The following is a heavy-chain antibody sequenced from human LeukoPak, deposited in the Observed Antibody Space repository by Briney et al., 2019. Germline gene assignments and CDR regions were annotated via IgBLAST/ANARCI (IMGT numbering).Heavy chain of an antibody. CDR2: IYYSGST. D-gene: IGHD6-19*01. CDR1: GGSISSSSYY. V-gene: IGHV4-39*07. J-gene: IGHJ2*01. Sequence: SETLSLTCTVSGGSISSSSYYWGWIRQPPGKGLEWIGSIYYSGSTYYNPSLKSRVTMSVDTSKNQFSLKLSSVTAADTAVYYCARTPDPAVAGPWYFDLWGRGTLVTVSS. CDR3: ARTPDPAVAGPWYFDL.